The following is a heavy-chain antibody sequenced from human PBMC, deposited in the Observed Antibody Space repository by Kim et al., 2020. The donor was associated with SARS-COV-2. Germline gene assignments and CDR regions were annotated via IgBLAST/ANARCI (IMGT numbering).Heavy chain of an antibody. CDR2: ISSSGSTI. CDR1: GFTFSSYE. CDR3: ARDGSSGPRFDY. J-gene: IGHJ4*02. V-gene: IGHV3-48*03. D-gene: IGHD6-19*01. Sequence: GGSLRLSCAASGFTFSSYEMNWVRQAPGKGLEWVSYISSSGSTIYYADSVKGRFTISRDNAKNSLYLQMNSLRAEDTAVYYCARDGSSGPRFDYWGQGTLVTVSS.